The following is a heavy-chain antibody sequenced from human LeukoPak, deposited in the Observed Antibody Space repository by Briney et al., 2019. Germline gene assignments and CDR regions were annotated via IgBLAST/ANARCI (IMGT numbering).Heavy chain of an antibody. V-gene: IGHV4-4*07. CDR2: IHTSGST. Sequence: PSETLSLTCTVSGCSISSYYWSWIRQAAGKGLEWIGRIHTSGSTNYNPSLKSRVTMSVDTSKNQFSLKLNSVTAADTAVYYCARGRRMITFGGVIVETDAFDLWGQGTMVTVSS. D-gene: IGHD3-16*02. CDR1: GCSISSYY. CDR3: ARGRRMITFGGVIVETDAFDL. J-gene: IGHJ3*01.